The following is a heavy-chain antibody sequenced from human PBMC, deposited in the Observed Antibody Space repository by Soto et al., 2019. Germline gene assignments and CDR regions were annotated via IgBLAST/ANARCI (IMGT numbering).Heavy chain of an antibody. CDR1: GYSFSSHA. CDR3: ARGGALSTSWYWGDGLDS. J-gene: IGHJ4*02. CDR2: IIPVFGTP. V-gene: IGHV1-69*06. Sequence: QVQLEQSGSEVKKSGSSVKVSCKASGYSFSSHAITWVRQAPGQGLEWMGGIIPVFGTPSYAQKFQGRVTISADKSTNTSSLELRSLRSEDTAAYYCARGGALSTSWYWGDGLDSWGQGTQVTVSS. D-gene: IGHD6-13*01.